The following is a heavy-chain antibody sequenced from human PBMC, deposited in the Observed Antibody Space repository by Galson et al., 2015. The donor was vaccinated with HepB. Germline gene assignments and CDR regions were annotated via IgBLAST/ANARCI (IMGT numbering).Heavy chain of an antibody. J-gene: IGHJ4*02. V-gene: IGHV4-34*01. CDR2: INHSGST. D-gene: IGHD6-25*01. CDR3: ASGRLPSDSTKQGSPLAY. CDR1: GGSLNGYY. Sequence: SETLSLTCAVYGGSLNGYYCNWIRQTPGKGLDWIGEINHSGSTNFNPSLKSRVTISVDRSHSQFSLKLSSVTAADTAVYYCASGRLPSDSTKQGSPLAYWGQGILVTVSS.